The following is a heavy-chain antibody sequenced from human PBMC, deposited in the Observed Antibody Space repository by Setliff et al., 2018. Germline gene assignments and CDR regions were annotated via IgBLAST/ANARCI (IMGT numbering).Heavy chain of an antibody. J-gene: IGHJ5*02. CDR1: GITFKNAW. V-gene: IGHV3-15*01. CDR2: IKSSLEGATS. CDR3: TTGPRDSRNYLNWFNP. Sequence: TGGSLRLSCSVSGITFKNAWMTWVRQAPGKGPEWVGRIKSSLEGATSDYGAPAKGRFTISRDDSKNMIFLHMNNLKTEDTGFYYCTTGPRDSRNYLNWFNPWGQGTLVTVSS. D-gene: IGHD4-4*01.